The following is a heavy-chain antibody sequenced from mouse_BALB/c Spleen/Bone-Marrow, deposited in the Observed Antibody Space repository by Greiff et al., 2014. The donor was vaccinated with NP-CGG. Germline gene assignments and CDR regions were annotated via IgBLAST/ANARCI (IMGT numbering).Heavy chain of an antibody. Sequence: VQLQQSGAELVRPGASVKLSCKASGYTFTSYWINWVKQRPGQGLEWIGNIYPSDSYTNYNQKFKDKATLTVDKSSSTAYMQLSSPTSEDSAVYYYTREDYYGSSYVDYWGQGTTLTVSS. CDR1: GYTFTSYW. CDR2: IYPSDSYT. J-gene: IGHJ2*01. V-gene: IGHV1-69*02. CDR3: TREDYYGSSYVDY. D-gene: IGHD1-1*01.